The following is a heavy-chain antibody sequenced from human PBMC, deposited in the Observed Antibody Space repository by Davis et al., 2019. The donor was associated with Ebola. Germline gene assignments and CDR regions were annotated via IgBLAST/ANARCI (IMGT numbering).Heavy chain of an antibody. D-gene: IGHD6-19*01. CDR3: ARGRYSSGWYPDYFDY. CDR1: GFTFSSYW. CDR2: IKQDGSETYYGSEK. V-gene: IGHV3-7*04. J-gene: IGHJ4*02. Sequence: GESLKISCAASGFTFSSYWMSWVRQAPGGGLEWVANIKQDGSETYYGSEKYYVDSVKGRFTISRDNAKNSLYLQMNSLRAEDTAVYYCARGRYSSGWYPDYFDYWGQGTLVTVSS.